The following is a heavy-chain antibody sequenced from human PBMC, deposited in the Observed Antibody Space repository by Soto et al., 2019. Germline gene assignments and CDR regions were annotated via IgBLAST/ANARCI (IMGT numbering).Heavy chain of an antibody. CDR2: IIPVFGTA. V-gene: IGHV1-69*01. D-gene: IGHD2-2*01. Sequence: QAQLEQSGGEVKKPGSSVKVSCKASRVAFSKFIVTWLRQAPGVGLEWVGGIIPVFGTANYAQKFQGRATITADESTSTSYMEVNNLRSEDTAVYYCAKVRYSSPMGYYYGMDVWGQGTTVTVSS. J-gene: IGHJ6*02. CDR1: RVAFSKFI. CDR3: AKVRYSSPMGYYYGMDV.